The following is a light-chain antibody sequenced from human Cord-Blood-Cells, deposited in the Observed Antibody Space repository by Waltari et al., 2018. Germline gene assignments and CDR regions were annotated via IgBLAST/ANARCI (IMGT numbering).Light chain of an antibody. CDR2: EGS. Sequence: QSALTQPASVSGSPGQSITISCPGTSSDVGGYNLVLWYQQHPRKAPKLMIYEGSKRPSGVSNRFSGSKSGNTASLTISGLQAEDEADYYCCSYAGSSTYVFGTGTKVTVL. V-gene: IGLV2-23*01. CDR3: CSYAGSSTYV. CDR1: SSDVGGYNL. J-gene: IGLJ1*01.